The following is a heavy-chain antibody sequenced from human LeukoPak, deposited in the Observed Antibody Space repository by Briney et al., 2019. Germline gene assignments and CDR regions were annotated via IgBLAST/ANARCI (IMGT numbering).Heavy chain of an antibody. J-gene: IGHJ4*02. CDR1: GFTVSSNY. CDR2: IYSGGST. CDR3: ARVNYYDSSDY. V-gene: IGHV3-53*01. D-gene: IGHD3-22*01. Sequence: GGSLRLSCAASGFTVSSNYMSWVRQAPGKGLEWVSVIYSGGSTYYADSVKGRFTISRDNSKNTLYLQMNSLRAEDTAVYYCARVNYYDSSDYWGQGTLVTVSS.